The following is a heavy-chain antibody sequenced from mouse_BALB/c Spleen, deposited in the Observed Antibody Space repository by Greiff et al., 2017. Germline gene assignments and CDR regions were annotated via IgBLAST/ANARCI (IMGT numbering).Heavy chain of an antibody. Sequence: VQLQQSGPELVKPGASMKISCKASGYSFTGYTMNWVKQSHGKNLEWIGLINPYNGGTSYNQKFKGKATLTVDKSSSTAYMELLSLTSEDSAVYYCARWALYGSSLYYAMDYWGQGTSVTVSS. J-gene: IGHJ4*01. CDR1: GYSFTGYT. D-gene: IGHD1-1*01. CDR3: ARWALYGSSLYYAMDY. V-gene: IGHV1-18*01. CDR2: INPYNGGT.